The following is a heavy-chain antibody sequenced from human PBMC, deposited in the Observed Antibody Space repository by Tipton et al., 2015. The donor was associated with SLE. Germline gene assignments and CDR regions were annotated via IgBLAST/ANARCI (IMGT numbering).Heavy chain of an antibody. Sequence: TLSLTCTVSGGSISSSSYYWGWIRQPPGKGLEWIGYIYYSGSTNYNPSLKSRVTISVDTSKNQFSLKLTSVITADTAVYYCATEGSGWSHYMDVWGKGTTVTVSS. CDR1: GGSISSSSYY. V-gene: IGHV4-61*05. D-gene: IGHD6-19*01. J-gene: IGHJ6*03. CDR2: IYYSGST. CDR3: ATEGSGWSHYMDV.